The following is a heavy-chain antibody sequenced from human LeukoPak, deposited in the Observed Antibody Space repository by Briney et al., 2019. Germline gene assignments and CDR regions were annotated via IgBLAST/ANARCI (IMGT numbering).Heavy chain of an antibody. J-gene: IGHJ3*02. CDR1: VGSISRYY. CDR3: ARERGRDAFTI. Sequence: PSETLSLTCTVSVGSISRYYWSWIRQPPGKGREWIGYIYYSGSTNHNPSLKSRVTISVDTSKNQFSLKMRSVTAADTGVYSSARERGRDAFTIWGQGTMVTVSS. V-gene: IGHV4-59*01. CDR2: IYYSGST.